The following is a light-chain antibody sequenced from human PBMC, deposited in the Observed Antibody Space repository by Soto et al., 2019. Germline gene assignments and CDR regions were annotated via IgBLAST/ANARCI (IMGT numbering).Light chain of an antibody. CDR2: AAS. CDR3: QQLNSYPPFT. CDR1: RGISSY. Sequence: IQLTQSPSSLSASVGDRVTITCRASRGISSYLAWYQQKPGKAHKLLIYAASTLQSGVPSRFSGSGSGTDFTLTISSLQPEDFATYYCQQLNSYPPFTFGPGTKVDIK. V-gene: IGKV1-9*01. J-gene: IGKJ3*01.